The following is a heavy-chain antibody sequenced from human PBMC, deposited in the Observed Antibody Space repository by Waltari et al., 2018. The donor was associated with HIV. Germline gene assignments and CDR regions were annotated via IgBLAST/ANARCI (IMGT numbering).Heavy chain of an antibody. CDR2: ISYDGSNK. D-gene: IGHD1-1*01. J-gene: IGHJ4*02. V-gene: IGHV3-30*18. CDR3: AKDKGGVTYIFDY. CDR1: GFPFSSYG. Sequence: QVQLVESGGGVVQPGRSLRLSCAASGFPFSSYGMHWVRQAPGKGLEGVAFISYDGSNKYYADAVKGRFTISRDNSKNTLDLQMNSLRAEDTAVYYCAKDKGGVTYIFDYWGQGTLVTVSS.